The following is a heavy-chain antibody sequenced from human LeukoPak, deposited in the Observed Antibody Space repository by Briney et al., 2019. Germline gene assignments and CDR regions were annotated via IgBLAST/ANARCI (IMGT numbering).Heavy chain of an antibody. CDR3: VVGGSPGY. J-gene: IGHJ4*02. V-gene: IGHV3-74*01. CDR2: ISTDGYTT. Sequence: GGSLRLSCAASGLAFSAYKMHWVRQAPRKGLVWVSRISTDGYTTDYADFEQGRFTASRDNTKNTWSLEMNSLGAEDTAVYYCVVGGSPGYWGQGTLVTVSS. D-gene: IGHD2-15*01. CDR1: GLAFSAYK.